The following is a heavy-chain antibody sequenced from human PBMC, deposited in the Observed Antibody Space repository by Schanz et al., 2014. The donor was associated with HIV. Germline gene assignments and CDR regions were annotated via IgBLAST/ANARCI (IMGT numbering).Heavy chain of an antibody. CDR1: GFTFSNYG. Sequence: QVQLVESGGGVVQPGRSLRLSCAASGFTFSNYGMHWVRQAPGKGLEWVAVISYDGSNKNYADSVKGRFTISRDNSKNTLYLQMNSLRAEDTAVYYCAKCPTMVRGTGMDVWGQGTTVTVSS. D-gene: IGHD3-10*01. V-gene: IGHV3-30-3*02. CDR3: AKCPTMVRGTGMDV. CDR2: ISYDGSNK. J-gene: IGHJ6*02.